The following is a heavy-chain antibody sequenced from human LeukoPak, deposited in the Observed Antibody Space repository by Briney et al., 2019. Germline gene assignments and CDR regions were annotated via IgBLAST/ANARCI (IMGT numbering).Heavy chain of an antibody. CDR3: ARGSSSGWSPTLFNY. J-gene: IGHJ4*02. CDR2: INHSGST. CDR1: GGTFSGYY. D-gene: IGHD6-19*01. V-gene: IGHV4-34*01. Sequence: SETLSLTCAVYGGTFSGYYWSWIRQPPGKGLEWIGEINHSGSTNYNPSLKSRVTISVDTSKNQFSLKLSSVTAADTAVYYCARGSSSGWSPTLFNYWGQGTLVTVSS.